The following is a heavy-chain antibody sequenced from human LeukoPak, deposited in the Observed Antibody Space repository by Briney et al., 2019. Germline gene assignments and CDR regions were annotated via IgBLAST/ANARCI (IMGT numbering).Heavy chain of an antibody. D-gene: IGHD1-26*01. CDR1: GFTFSNAW. Sequence: PGGSLRLSCAASGFTFSNAWMSWVRQAPGKGLEWVGNINQGGGERHYVDSVKGRFTISRDNAKNSLYLQMNSLRAEDTAVYYCARDGTYSIVGWFAPWGQGTLVTVSS. V-gene: IGHV3-7*05. CDR3: ARDGTYSIVGWFAP. J-gene: IGHJ5*02. CDR2: INQGGGER.